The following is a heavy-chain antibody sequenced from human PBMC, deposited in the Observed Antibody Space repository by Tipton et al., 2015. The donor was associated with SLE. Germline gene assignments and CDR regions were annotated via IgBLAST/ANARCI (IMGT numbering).Heavy chain of an antibody. CDR3: ARDRSFQGLY. D-gene: IGHD1-26*01. CDR2: IYSGGST. J-gene: IGHJ4*02. V-gene: IGHV3-53*01. CDR1: GFTFSDYY. Sequence: SLRLSCAASGFTFSDYYMSWIRQAPGKGLEWVSVIYSGGSTYYADSVKGRFTISRDNSKNTLYLQMNSLRAEDTAVYYCARDRSFQGLYWGQGTLVTVSS.